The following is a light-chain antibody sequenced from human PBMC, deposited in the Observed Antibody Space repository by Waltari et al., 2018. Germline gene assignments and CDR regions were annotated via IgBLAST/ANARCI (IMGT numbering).Light chain of an antibody. CDR3: QQYGRSPYT. J-gene: IGKJ2*01. Sequence: EIVLTQSPATLSLSPGERASLSLRPSQSVSSYLAWYQRKPGQAPRPLIYEASDRATGIPAMFSGSGAWTEFTLTISRLEPEDFAVYYCQQYGRSPYTFGQGTTLEIK. CDR2: EAS. CDR1: QSVSSY. V-gene: IGKV3-11*01.